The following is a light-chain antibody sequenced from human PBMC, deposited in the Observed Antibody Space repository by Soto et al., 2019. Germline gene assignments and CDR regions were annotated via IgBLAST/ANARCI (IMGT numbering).Light chain of an antibody. V-gene: IGLV4-60*03. CDR2: LEGSGSY. CDR1: SGHSSYI. J-gene: IGLJ2*01. CDR3: ETWNSNTRV. Sequence: VLTQSSSASASLGSSVKLTCTLTSGHSSYIIAWHQQQPGKAPRYLMSLEGSGSYNKGSGVPDRFSGSSSGADRYLTISNLRSEDEADYYCETWNSNTRVVGGGTKLTVL.